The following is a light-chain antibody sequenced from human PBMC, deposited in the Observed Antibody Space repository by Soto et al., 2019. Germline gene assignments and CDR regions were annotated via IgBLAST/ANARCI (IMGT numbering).Light chain of an antibody. CDR3: QQHGSAPQT. CDR1: QSVSSNF. V-gene: IGKV3-20*01. Sequence: EIVLTQSPGTLSLSPGERATLSCRASQSVSSNFLAWYQQKPGQAPRLLIYGASNRATGIPDRFSGGGSGTDFTLTISRLEPEDFAVYYCQQHGSAPQTFGQGTKVEIK. CDR2: GAS. J-gene: IGKJ1*01.